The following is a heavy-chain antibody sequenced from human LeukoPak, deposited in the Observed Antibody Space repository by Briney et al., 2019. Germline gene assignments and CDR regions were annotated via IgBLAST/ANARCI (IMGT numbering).Heavy chain of an antibody. V-gene: IGHV3-30-3*01. CDR2: ISYDGSNK. CDR1: GFTFSSYA. CDR3: ATHRRSGSGGSENAFEI. Sequence: GGSLRLSCAASGFTFSSYAMHWVRQAPGKGLEWVAVISYDGSNKYYADSVKGRFTISRDNSKNTLYLQMNSLRAEDTAIYYCATHRRSGSGGSENAFEIWGQGTMVTASS. J-gene: IGHJ3*02. D-gene: IGHD5-12*01.